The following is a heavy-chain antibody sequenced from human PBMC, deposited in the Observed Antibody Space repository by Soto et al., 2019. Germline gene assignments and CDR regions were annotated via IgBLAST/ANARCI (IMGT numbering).Heavy chain of an antibody. V-gene: IGHV1-3*01. Sequence: ASVKVSCKASGYTFTSYAMHWVRQAPGQRLEWMGWINAGNGNTKYSQKFQGRVTITRDTSASTAYMELSSLRSEDTAVYYCAKETSLWFGELTFDYWGQGTLVTVSS. CDR1: GYTFTSYA. D-gene: IGHD3-10*01. CDR2: INAGNGNT. J-gene: IGHJ4*02. CDR3: AKETSLWFGELTFDY.